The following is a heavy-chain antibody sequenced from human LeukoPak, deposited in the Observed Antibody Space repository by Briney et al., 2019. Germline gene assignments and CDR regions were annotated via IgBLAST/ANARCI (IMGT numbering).Heavy chain of an antibody. J-gene: IGHJ4*02. Sequence: SETLSLTCTVSGGAISRYYWSWVRQAPGKGLEWVWDIYYSGSTNYNPSLKRRVTISVDTSKNQLSLKLSSVTASDTAVYYWARENVGGAIFDYWGQGTLVTVSS. V-gene: IGHV4-59*01. D-gene: IGHD3-16*01. CDR2: IYYSGST. CDR1: GGAISRYY. CDR3: ARENVGGAIFDY.